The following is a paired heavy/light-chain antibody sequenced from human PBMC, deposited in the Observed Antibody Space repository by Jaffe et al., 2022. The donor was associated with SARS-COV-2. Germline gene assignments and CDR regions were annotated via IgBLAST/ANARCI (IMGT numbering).Heavy chain of an antibody. J-gene: IGHJ4*02. V-gene: IGHV3-23*01. CDR3: TDGLLSGY. Sequence: EVQLLESGGGLVQPGGSLRLSCAASGFTFSSYAMSWVRQAPGKGLEWVSAISGSGGSTYYADSVKGRFTISRDNSKNTLYLQMNSLRAEDTAVYYCTDGLLSGYWGQGTLVTVSS. CDR2: ISGSGGST. CDR1: GFTFSSYA.
Light chain of an antibody. CDR3: LQDYNYPRT. V-gene: IGKV1-6*01. Sequence: IQMTQSPSSLSASVGDRVTITCRASQGIRNDLGWYQQKPGKAPKLLIYAASSLQSGVPSRFSGSGSGTDFTLTISSLQPEDFATYSCLQDYNYPRTFGQGTKVEIK. J-gene: IGKJ1*01. CDR2: AAS. CDR1: QGIRND.